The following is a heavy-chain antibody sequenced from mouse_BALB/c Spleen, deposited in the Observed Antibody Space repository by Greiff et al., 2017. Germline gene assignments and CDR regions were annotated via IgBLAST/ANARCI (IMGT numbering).Heavy chain of an antibody. CDR2: IYPGDGDT. J-gene: IGHJ4*01. D-gene: IGHD1-1*01. V-gene: IGHV1-87*01. CDR1: GYTFTSYW. CDR3: ARTHYYGSSFYAMDY. Sequence: VQLQESGAELARPGASVKLSCKASGYTFTSYWMQWVKQRPGQGLEWIGAIYPGDGDTRYTQKFKGKATLTADKSSSTAYMQLSSLASEVSAVYYCARTHYYGSSFYAMDYWGQGTSVTVSS.